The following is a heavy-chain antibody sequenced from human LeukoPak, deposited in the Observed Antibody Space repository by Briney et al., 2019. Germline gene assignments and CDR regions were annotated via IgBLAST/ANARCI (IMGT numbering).Heavy chain of an antibody. CDR1: GFTFSSYG. CDR3: AKDHEDIVVVPAASFDY. J-gene: IGHJ4*02. D-gene: IGHD2-2*01. CDR2: ISRDGTEH. V-gene: IGHV3-30*18. Sequence: GGSLRLSCAASGFTFSSYGMHWVRQAPGEGLEWVAVISRDGTEHYYADSVKGRLTISRDNSKNTLYLQMNSLRAEDTAVYYCAKDHEDIVVVPAASFDYWGQGTLVTVSS.